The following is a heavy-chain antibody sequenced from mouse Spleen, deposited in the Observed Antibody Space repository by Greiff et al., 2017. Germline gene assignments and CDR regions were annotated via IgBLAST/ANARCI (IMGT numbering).Heavy chain of an antibody. J-gene: IGHJ1*01. CDR3: ARYGDGNRGYFDV. CDR2: ISYSGST. CDR1: GDSITSGY. D-gene: IGHD2-1*01. V-gene: IGHV3-8*02. Sequence: EVKLVESGPSLVKPSQTLSLTCSVTGDSITSGYWNWIRKFPGNKLEYMGYISYSGSTYYNPSLKSRISITRDTSKNQYYLQLNSVTTEDTATYYCARYGDGNRGYFDVWGAGTTVTVSS.